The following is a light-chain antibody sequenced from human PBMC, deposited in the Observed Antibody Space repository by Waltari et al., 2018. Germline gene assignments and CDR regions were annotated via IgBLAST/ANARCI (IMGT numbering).Light chain of an antibody. CDR1: QDISRY. J-gene: IGKJ2*03. Sequence: DSRMTQSPSSLSASVGARLTITCRASQDISRYLNWYQQKTGKAPNLLIYTASSLQSGVPPRFSGSGSGTDFTLTITSLQPEDFATYFCQQSYSTPYSFAQGTKVEIK. V-gene: IGKV1-39*01. CDR3: QQSYSTPYS. CDR2: TAS.